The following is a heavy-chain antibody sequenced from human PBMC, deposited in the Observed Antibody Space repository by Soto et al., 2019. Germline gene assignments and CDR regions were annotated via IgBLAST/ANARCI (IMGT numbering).Heavy chain of an antibody. J-gene: IGHJ4*02. CDR2: IYYSGST. V-gene: IGHV4-59*12. Sequence: PSESLSLTCTVSGGAISSYYWIWIRQPPGKGLEWIGYIYYSGSTNYNLSLKSRVTISVDTSKNQCSLKLSSVTAADTAVYYCARDSSGWEVYFDYWGKGTLVTVSS. D-gene: IGHD6-19*01. CDR1: GGAISSYY. CDR3: ARDSSGWEVYFDY.